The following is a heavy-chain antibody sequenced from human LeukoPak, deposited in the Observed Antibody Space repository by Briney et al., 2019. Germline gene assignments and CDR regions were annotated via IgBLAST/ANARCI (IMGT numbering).Heavy chain of an antibody. V-gene: IGHV1-69*13. CDR3: ATTGGDIYYYYMDV. CDR1: GDTFSRYA. Sequence: SVKVSCKASGDTFSRYAISWVRQAPGKGLEWMGGIIPVLSTANYAQKFQDRVTITADESTSTTYLELSSLKSEDTAVYYCATTGGDIYYYYMDVWGKGTTVTISS. D-gene: IGHD3-16*01. CDR2: IIPVLSTA. J-gene: IGHJ6*03.